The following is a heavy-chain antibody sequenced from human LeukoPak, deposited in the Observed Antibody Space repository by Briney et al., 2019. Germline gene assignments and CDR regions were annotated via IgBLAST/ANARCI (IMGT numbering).Heavy chain of an antibody. D-gene: IGHD4-17*01. V-gene: IGHV1-2*02. CDR1: GYTFTGYY. CDR3: AFHYGDYVPWMDYYYMDV. Sequence: ASVKVSCNASGYTFTGYYMHWVRQAPGQGLEWMGSINPNSGGTNYAQKFQGRVTMTRDTSISTAYMELSRLRSDDTAVYYCAFHYGDYVPWMDYYYMDVWGKGTTVTVSS. J-gene: IGHJ6*03. CDR2: INPNSGGT.